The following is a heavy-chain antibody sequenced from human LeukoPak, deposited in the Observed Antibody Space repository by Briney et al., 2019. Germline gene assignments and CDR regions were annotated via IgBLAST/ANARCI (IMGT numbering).Heavy chain of an antibody. CDR1: GWSFNDYY. D-gene: IGHD5-18*01. Sequence: SETLSLTCAVYGWSFNDYYWNWIRQPPGKGLEWIGEINARGDTNYNPSLKSRVTISVDTSKNQFSLKLSSVTAADTAVYYCASKQRYSSQPYWYFDLWGRGTLVTVSS. V-gene: IGHV4-34*01. CDR3: ASKQRYSSQPYWYFDL. CDR2: INARGDT. J-gene: IGHJ2*01.